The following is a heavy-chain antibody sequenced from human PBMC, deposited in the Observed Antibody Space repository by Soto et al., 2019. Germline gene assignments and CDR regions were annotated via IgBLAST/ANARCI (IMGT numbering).Heavy chain of an antibody. CDR2: ISADNSNT. CDR3: ARCIQQDYYYGMDV. D-gene: IGHD5-18*01. V-gene: IGHV1-18*01. J-gene: IGHJ6*02. Sequence: QAQLVQSGAEVKKPGASGKFSCKASVSTFYSHSISGGRQAPGQGFEWMGRISADNSNTKYAQKFRGRVTMTTDTSTSTVYMELRNLRSDDTAVYYCARCIQQDYYYGMDVWGQGTTVTVSS. CDR1: VSTFYSHS.